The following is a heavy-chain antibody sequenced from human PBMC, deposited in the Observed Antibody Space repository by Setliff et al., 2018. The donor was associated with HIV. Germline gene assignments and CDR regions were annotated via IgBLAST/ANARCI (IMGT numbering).Heavy chain of an antibody. CDR3: ARDRGR. V-gene: IGHV4-61*09. CDR2: IYTSGTT. J-gene: IGHJ4*02. Sequence: SETLSLTCTVSGGSISSGSYYWTWIRQPAGKGLEWIGHIYTSGTTDYNPSLKSRVTISLDTSKNQFSLKLSSVTAADTAVYYCARDRGRRGQGTRVTVSS. CDR1: GGSISSGSYY.